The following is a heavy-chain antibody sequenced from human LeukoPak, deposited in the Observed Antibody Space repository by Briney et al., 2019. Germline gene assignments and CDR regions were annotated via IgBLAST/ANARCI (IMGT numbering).Heavy chain of an antibody. V-gene: IGHV4-4*07. Sequence: SETLSLTCTVSGDSISSFYWSWIRQPAGKGLQWIGRIYTSGSTNYNPSLKGRVTMSVDTSKNQFSLKLTSVTAADTAVYYCAGQQFGWFDPWGQGTLVSVSS. CDR1: GDSISSFY. D-gene: IGHD6-13*01. CDR3: AGQQFGWFDP. CDR2: IYTSGST. J-gene: IGHJ5*02.